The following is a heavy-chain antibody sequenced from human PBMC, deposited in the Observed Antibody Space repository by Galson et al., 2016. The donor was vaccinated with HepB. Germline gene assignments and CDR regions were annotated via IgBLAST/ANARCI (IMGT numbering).Heavy chain of an antibody. CDR3: ARLEAAAGISFMRH. J-gene: IGHJ1*01. Sequence: QSGAEVKKPGESLTISGKGSGYSFTSYWISWVRQIPGKGLEWWGRIAPSDSYPNYSPSIQGHVTISADKSTSTAYLQWSNLKASDTAMYYCARLEAAAGISFMRHWGQGTLVSVPS. CDR2: IAPSDSYP. CDR1: GYSFTSYW. D-gene: IGHD6-13*01. V-gene: IGHV5-10-1*01.